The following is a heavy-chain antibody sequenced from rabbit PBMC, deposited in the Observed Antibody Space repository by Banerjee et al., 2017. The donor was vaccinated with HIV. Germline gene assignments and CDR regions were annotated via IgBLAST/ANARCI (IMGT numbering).Heavy chain of an antibody. CDR3: ARDHPYAVYGGHGYADL. J-gene: IGHJ4*01. Sequence: QSLEESGGDLVKPGASLTLTCTASGFSFSSSYYMCWVRQAPGKGLEWIACIYAGSSGSTYYASWAKGRFTTSKTSSTTVTLQMTSLTAADTATYFCARDHPYAVYGGHGYADLWGPGALVTVS. D-gene: IGHD6-1*01. V-gene: IGHV1S40*01. CDR2: IYAGSSGST. CDR1: GFSFSSSYY.